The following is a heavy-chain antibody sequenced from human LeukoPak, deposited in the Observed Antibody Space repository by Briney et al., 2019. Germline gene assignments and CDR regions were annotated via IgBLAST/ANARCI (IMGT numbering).Heavy chain of an antibody. CDR1: GFTFNSYA. CDR3: ARHRSSWLIDY. J-gene: IGHJ4*02. CDR2: ISDSGGNT. V-gene: IGHV3-23*01. D-gene: IGHD6-6*01. Sequence: GGSLRLFCAASGFTFNSYAMSWVRQAPWERLQWVSGISDSGGNTYYADSVRGRFTISRDNSKNTLYLQMNSLRAEDTAVYYCARHRSSWLIDYWGQGTLVTVSS.